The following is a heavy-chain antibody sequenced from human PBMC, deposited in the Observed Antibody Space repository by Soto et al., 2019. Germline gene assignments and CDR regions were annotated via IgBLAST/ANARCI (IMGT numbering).Heavy chain of an antibody. Sequence: EVQLVESGGGLVQPGGSLRLSCAASGFTFSSYRMNWVRQAPGKGLEWLSYISTGSSAIYYADSVKGRFTISRDNAKNSMYLQMNSLRDEDTAVYYCARSEGYTSGLDYWGQGTLVTVSS. CDR2: ISTGSSAI. D-gene: IGHD6-19*01. V-gene: IGHV3-48*02. J-gene: IGHJ4*02. CDR3: ARSEGYTSGLDY. CDR1: GFTFSSYR.